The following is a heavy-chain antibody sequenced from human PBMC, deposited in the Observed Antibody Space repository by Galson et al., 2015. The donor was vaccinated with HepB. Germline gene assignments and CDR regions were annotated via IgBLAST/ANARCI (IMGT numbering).Heavy chain of an antibody. CDR1: GFRFNTFA. Sequence: SLRLSCAASGFRFNTFAMTCVRQAPGTGLEWVSVITAGGEHTYHADSVKGRLSISRDNTRNTLFLHMKSLRVDDTATYYCAKGYGYFDSWGQGTLVTVSP. CDR3: AKGYGYFDS. CDR2: ITAGGEHT. D-gene: IGHD1-14*01. V-gene: IGHV3-23*01. J-gene: IGHJ4*02.